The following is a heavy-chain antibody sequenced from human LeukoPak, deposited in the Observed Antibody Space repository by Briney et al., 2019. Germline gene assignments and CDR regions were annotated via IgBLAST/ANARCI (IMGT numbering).Heavy chain of an antibody. CDR1: GYTFTGYY. Sequence: ASVKVSCKASGYTFTGYYLHWVRQAPGQGLEWMGWINPNSGGTNYAQKFQGRVTMTRDTSISTAYMELNRLRSDETAVYYCARGFYGDYGGYWGQGTLVTVSS. J-gene: IGHJ4*02. CDR2: INPNSGGT. CDR3: ARGFYGDYGGY. V-gene: IGHV1-2*02. D-gene: IGHD4-17*01.